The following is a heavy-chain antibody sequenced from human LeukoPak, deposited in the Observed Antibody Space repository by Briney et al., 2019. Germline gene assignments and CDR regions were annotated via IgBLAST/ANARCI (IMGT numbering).Heavy chain of an antibody. D-gene: IGHD6-13*01. J-gene: IGHJ4*02. V-gene: IGHV3-23*01. CDR2: ISGSGGST. Sequence: GGSLRLSCAASGSTFSSYAMSWVRQAPGKGLEWVSAISGSGGSTYYADSVKGRFTISRDNSKNTLYLQMNSLRAEDTAVYYCAKVALSSSRYGGQYYFDYWGQGTLVTVSS. CDR1: GSTFSSYA. CDR3: AKVALSSSRYGGQYYFDY.